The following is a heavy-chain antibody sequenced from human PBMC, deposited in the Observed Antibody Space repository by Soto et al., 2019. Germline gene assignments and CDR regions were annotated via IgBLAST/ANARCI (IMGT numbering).Heavy chain of an antibody. D-gene: IGHD3-10*01. CDR1: GFTFSSYS. J-gene: IGHJ4*02. Sequence: GGSLRLSCASSGFTFSSYSMNWVRQAPGKGLEWVSSISSSSSYIYYADSVKGRFTISRDNAKNSLYLQMNSLRAEDTAVYYCARDPPYGSGSYGLYWGQGTLVTVSS. V-gene: IGHV3-21*01. CDR2: ISSSSSYI. CDR3: ARDPPYGSGSYGLY.